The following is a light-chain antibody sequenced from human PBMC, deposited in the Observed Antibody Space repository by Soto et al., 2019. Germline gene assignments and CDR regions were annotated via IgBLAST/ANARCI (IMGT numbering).Light chain of an antibody. CDR3: SSYAGSNIVV. CDR1: STDVGGYNF. Sequence: QSALTQPPSASGSPGQSVTISCTGTSTDVGGYNFVSWYQQHPGKAPKLMIYEVSERPPGVPDRFSGSKSGNTASLTVSGLQAEDEADYYCSSYAGSNIVVFGGGTKLPVL. J-gene: IGLJ2*01. V-gene: IGLV2-8*01. CDR2: EVS.